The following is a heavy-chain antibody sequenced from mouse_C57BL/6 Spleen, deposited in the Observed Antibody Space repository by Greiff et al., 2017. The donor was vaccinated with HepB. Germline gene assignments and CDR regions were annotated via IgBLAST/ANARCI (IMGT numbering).Heavy chain of an antibody. J-gene: IGHJ3*01. V-gene: IGHV3-1*01. Sequence: EVKLQESGPGMVKPSQSLSLTCTVSGYSITSGYDWHWIRHFPGNNLEWMGYISYSRSTNYNPYLKSRISITHDTSKNHFFLKLSSVTTEDTATYYCAREGRRGGFAYWGQGTMVTVTA. CDR1: GYSITSGYD. CDR2: ISYSRST. CDR3: AREGRRGGFAY.